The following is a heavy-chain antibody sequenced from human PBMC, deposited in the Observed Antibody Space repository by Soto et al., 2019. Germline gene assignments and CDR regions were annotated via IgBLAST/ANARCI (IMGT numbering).Heavy chain of an antibody. CDR2: ISAYNGNT. Sequence: ASVKVSCKASGYTFTSYGISWVRQAPGQGLEWMGWISAYNGNTNYAQKLQGRVTMTTDTSTSTAYMELRSLRSDDTAVYYCARSVCPGSGGSCYDGVLDYWVQGTLVTVSS. J-gene: IGHJ4*02. D-gene: IGHD2-15*01. CDR3: ARSVCPGSGGSCYDGVLDY. CDR1: GYTFTSYG. V-gene: IGHV1-18*04.